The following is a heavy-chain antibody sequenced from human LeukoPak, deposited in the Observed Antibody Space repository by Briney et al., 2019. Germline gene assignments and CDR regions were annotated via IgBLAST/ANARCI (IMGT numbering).Heavy chain of an antibody. D-gene: IGHD5-18*01. CDR1: GGSISSSSYY. Sequence: SETLSLTCTVSGGSISSSSYYWGWIRQPPGKGQEWIGSIYYSGSTYYNPSLKSRVTISVDTSKNQFSLKLSSVTAADTAVYYCARRLHSYDIDAFDIWGQGTMVTVSS. V-gene: IGHV4-39*01. J-gene: IGHJ3*02. CDR3: ARRLHSYDIDAFDI. CDR2: IYYSGST.